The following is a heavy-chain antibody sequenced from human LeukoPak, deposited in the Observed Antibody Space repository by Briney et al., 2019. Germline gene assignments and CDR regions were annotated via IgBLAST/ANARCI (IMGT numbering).Heavy chain of an antibody. CDR3: ARTDDILTGGMDV. J-gene: IGHJ6*02. CDR1: GFTFSSYA. V-gene: IGHV3-21*01. Sequence: GGSLRLACAASGFTFSSYAMSWVRQAPGKGLEWVSSITGSGSYTFYADSVKGRFTISRDNAKNSLFLQMNNLRAGDSALYYCARTDDILTGGMDVWGQGTTVTVSS. CDR2: ITGSGSYT. D-gene: IGHD3-9*01.